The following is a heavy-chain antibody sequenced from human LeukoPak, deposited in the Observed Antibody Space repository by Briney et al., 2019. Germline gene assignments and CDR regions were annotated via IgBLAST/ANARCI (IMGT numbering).Heavy chain of an antibody. D-gene: IGHD6-13*01. CDR1: GFTFSDHY. V-gene: IGHV3-72*01. J-gene: IGHJ4*02. Sequence: GGSLRLSCAASGFTFSDHYMDWVRQAPGKGLEWVGRTRNKANSYTTEYAASVKGRFTISRDDSKNSLYLQMNSLKTEDTAVYYCARDSGLGRSWYWFDYWGQGTLVTVSS. CDR3: ARDSGLGRSWYWFDY. CDR2: TRNKANSYTT.